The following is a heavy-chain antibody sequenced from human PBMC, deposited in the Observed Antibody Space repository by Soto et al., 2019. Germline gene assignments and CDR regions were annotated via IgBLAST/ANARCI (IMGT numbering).Heavy chain of an antibody. CDR2: IYHSGST. Sequence: SETLSLTCAVSVYSISSGYYWGWIRQPPGKGLEWIGSIYHSGSTYYNPSLKSRVTISVDTSKNQFSLKLSSVTAADTAVYYCARDNSTNWFEPWGQATLVNVSS. CDR1: VYSISSGYY. V-gene: IGHV4-38-2*02. J-gene: IGHJ5*02. CDR3: ARDNSTNWFEP.